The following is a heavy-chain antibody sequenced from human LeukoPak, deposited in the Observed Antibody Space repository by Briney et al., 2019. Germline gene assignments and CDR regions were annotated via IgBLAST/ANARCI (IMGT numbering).Heavy chain of an antibody. CDR1: GGSLRLSSYY. Sequence: SETLSLTCTVSGGSLRLSSYYWTWVRQHPGKGLEWIGYIHPSGRTSYNPSLTSRLTMSLDTSQKQFSLKLSSVTAADTAIYYCARGQDAFETGHWGQGTLVTVSS. J-gene: IGHJ4*02. CDR2: IHPSGRT. CDR3: ARGQDAFETGH. V-gene: IGHV4-31*03. D-gene: IGHD1-1*01.